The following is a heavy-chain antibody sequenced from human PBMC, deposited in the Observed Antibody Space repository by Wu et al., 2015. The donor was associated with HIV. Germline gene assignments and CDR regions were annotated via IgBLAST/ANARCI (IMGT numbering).Heavy chain of an antibody. Sequence: QVQLVQSGAEVKKPGASVKVSCKASGYTFTGYYMHWVRQAPGQGLEWMGWINPNSGGTNYAQKFQGRVTMTRDTSISTAYMELSRLRSDDTAVYYCARRRHCSSTSCYSSDYYYGMDVWGQGDHGSPSP. CDR3: ARRRHCSSTSCYSSDYYYGMDV. D-gene: IGHD2-2*01. J-gene: IGHJ6*02. CDR1: GYTFTGYY. V-gene: IGHV1-2*02. CDR2: INPNSGGT.